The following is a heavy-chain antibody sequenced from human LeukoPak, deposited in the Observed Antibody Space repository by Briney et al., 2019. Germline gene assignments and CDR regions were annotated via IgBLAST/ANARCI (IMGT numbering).Heavy chain of an antibody. CDR1: GGSISSGIYY. D-gene: IGHD2-2*02. CDR2: IYTSGST. Sequence: SEALSLTYPVSGGSISSGIYYWSWIRQPAGKGLEWIGRIYTSGSTNYNPSLKSPVTIQLDTSKNQYPLKLRSVTAADTAVYYCAREHCSSTSCYTNGGFDYWGQRTLVTVSS. J-gene: IGHJ4*02. CDR3: AREHCSSTSCYTNGGFDY. V-gene: IGHV4-61*02.